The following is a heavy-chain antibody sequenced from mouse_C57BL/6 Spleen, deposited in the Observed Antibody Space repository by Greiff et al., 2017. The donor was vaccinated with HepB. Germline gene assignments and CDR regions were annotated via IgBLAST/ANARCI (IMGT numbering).Heavy chain of an antibody. D-gene: IGHD1-1*01. CDR2: IYPGDGDT. J-gene: IGHJ1*03. CDR1: GYAFSSDW. V-gene: IGHV1-80*01. Sequence: VKLQQSGAELVKPGASVKISCKASGYAFSSDWMHWVKQRPGKGLEWIGQIYPGDGDTNYNGKFKGKATLTADKSSSTAYMQLSSLTSEAAAVYFCARLYGGSPYWYFDVWGTGTTVTVSS. CDR3: ARLYGGSPYWYFDV.